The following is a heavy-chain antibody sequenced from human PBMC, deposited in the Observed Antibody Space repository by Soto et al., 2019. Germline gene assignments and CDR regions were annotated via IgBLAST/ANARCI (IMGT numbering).Heavy chain of an antibody. Sequence: EVQLVESGGGLVQPGGSLRLSCAASGFTVSSKYMSWVRQAPGKGLEWVSLIQSGGPTYYADSVKGRFTISRYTSENTVHLQMDSLRAEDTAVYYCARDDVRCEGGRCYGVPLDVLGKGTTVTVSS. CDR3: ARDDVRCEGGRCYGVPLDV. CDR2: IQSGGPT. CDR1: GFTVSSKY. V-gene: IGHV3-66*01. J-gene: IGHJ6*04. D-gene: IGHD2-15*01.